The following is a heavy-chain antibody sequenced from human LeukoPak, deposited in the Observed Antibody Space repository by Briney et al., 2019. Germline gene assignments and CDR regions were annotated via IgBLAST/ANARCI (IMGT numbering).Heavy chain of an antibody. J-gene: IGHJ3*02. V-gene: IGHV3-48*01. CDR2: ISSSSSTI. D-gene: IGHD3-22*01. CDR1: GFTFSSYS. Sequence: GGSLRLSCAASGFTFSSYSMNWVRQAPGKGLEWVSYISSSSSTIYYADSVKGRFTISRDNAKNSLYLQMNSLRAEDTAVYYCARDPGDSSGYAFDIWGQGTMVTVSS. CDR3: ARDPGDSSGYAFDI.